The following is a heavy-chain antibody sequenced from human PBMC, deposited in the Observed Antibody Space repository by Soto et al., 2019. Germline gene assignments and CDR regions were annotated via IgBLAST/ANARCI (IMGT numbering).Heavy chain of an antibody. Sequence: GGSLRLSCAASGFTFSSYAMSWVRQAPGKGLEWVSAISGSGGSTYYADSVKGRFTISRDNSKNTLYLQMNSLRAEDTAVYYCAKDLGEYYYGSGSYNYFDYWGQGTLVTVSS. CDR3: AKDLGEYYYGSGSYNYFDY. D-gene: IGHD3-10*01. J-gene: IGHJ4*02. CDR2: ISGSGGST. V-gene: IGHV3-23*01. CDR1: GFTFSSYA.